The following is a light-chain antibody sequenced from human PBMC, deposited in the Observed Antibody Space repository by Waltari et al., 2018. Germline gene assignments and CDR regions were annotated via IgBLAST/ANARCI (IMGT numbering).Light chain of an antibody. CDR3: SSYAGRDNLL. J-gene: IGLJ2*01. Sequence: QSALTQLPSASGSPGQSVTLSCSGTSTDLTTYNYVSWYQHHPGRAPKLLIYEVSKRPSAVPDRCSGSKSGNTASLTVSGLQTEDEAVCYCSSYAGRDNLLFGGGTKLTVL. V-gene: IGLV2-8*01. CDR2: EVS. CDR1: STDLTTYNY.